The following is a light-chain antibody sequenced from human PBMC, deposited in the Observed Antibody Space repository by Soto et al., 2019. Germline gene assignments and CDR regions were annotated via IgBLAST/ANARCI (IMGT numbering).Light chain of an antibody. CDR3: CSYAGSSTFDVV. CDR2: EGS. CDR1: SSDVGSYNL. V-gene: IGLV2-23*03. Sequence: QSVLTQPASVSGSPGQSITISCTGTSSDVGSYNLVSWYQQHPGKAPKLMIYEGSKRPSGVSHRFSGSKSGNTASLTISGLQAEDEDDYYCCSYAGSSTFDVVFGGGTQLTVL. J-gene: IGLJ2*01.